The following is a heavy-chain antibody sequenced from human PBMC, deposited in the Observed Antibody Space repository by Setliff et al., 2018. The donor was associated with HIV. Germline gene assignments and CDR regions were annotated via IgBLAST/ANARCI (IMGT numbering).Heavy chain of an antibody. J-gene: IGHJ6*03. Sequence: PGGSLRLSCAASGFTFSRYGMHWVRQAPGKGLEWVAFIRFDGSNKAYADSVKSRFTISRDNSKNTLYLQMNSLRPEDTALYYCAKDKDYYDYSGYYYIYSYMDVWGKGTTVTVSS. CDR1: GFTFSRYG. D-gene: IGHD3-22*01. CDR3: AKDKDYYDYSGYYYIYSYMDV. CDR2: IRFDGSNK. V-gene: IGHV3-30*02.